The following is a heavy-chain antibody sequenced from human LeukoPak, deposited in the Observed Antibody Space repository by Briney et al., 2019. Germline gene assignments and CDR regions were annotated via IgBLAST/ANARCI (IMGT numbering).Heavy chain of an antibody. D-gene: IGHD3-22*01. Sequence: GASVKVSCKASGYTFTSYGISWVRQAPGQGLDWMGWISAYNGNTNYAQKLQGRVTMTTDTSTRTAYMELRSLRSDDTAVYYCARSRQLETYYYDSSGSPPFDYWGQGTMVTVSS. J-gene: IGHJ4*02. CDR1: GYTFTSYG. CDR3: ARSRQLETYYYDSSGSPPFDY. V-gene: IGHV1-18*01. CDR2: ISAYNGNT.